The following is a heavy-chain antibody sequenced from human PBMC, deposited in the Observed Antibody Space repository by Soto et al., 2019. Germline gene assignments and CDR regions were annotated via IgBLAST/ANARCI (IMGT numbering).Heavy chain of an antibody. CDR1: GFTFSSYW. D-gene: IGHD5-18*01. Sequence: EVQLVESGGGLVQPGGSLRLSCAASGFTFSSYWMHWVRQAPGKGLVWVSRINSDGSSTSYADSVKGRFTISRDNAKNTLYLQMNSLRAEDTAVYYCARELRNTAMASPHFDYWGQGTLVTVSS. CDR2: INSDGSST. CDR3: ARELRNTAMASPHFDY. J-gene: IGHJ4*02. V-gene: IGHV3-74*01.